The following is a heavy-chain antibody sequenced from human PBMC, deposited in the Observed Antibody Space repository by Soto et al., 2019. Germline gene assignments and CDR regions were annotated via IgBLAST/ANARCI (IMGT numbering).Heavy chain of an antibody. V-gene: IGHV4-31*03. J-gene: IGHJ3*02. D-gene: IGHD2-15*01. CDR3: ARDGILGYCSGGSCYSHAFDI. Sequence: QVQLQESGPGLVKPSQTLSLTCTVSGGSISSGGYYWSWIRQHPGKGLEWIGYIYYSGSTYYNPSLKSRVTISVDTSKNQFSLKLSSVTAADTAVYYCARDGILGYCSGGSCYSHAFDIWGQGTMVTVSS. CDR1: GGSISSGGYY. CDR2: IYYSGST.